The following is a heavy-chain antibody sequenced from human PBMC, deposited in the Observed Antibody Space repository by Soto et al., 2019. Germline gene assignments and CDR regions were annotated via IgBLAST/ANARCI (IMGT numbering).Heavy chain of an antibody. Sequence: QVQLVQSGAEVKKPGASVKVSCKASGYTFTSYGISWVRQAPGQGLEWMGWISAYNGNTNYAQKPQGRVPMTTDTSTSPAYMELRSLRSDDTAVYYCARDAYYYGSGTVGYWGQGTLVTVSS. CDR2: ISAYNGNT. CDR1: GYTFTSYG. J-gene: IGHJ4*02. V-gene: IGHV1-18*01. D-gene: IGHD3-10*01. CDR3: ARDAYYYGSGTVGY.